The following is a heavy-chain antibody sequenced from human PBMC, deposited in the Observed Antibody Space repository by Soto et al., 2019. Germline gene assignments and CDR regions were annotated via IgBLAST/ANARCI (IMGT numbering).Heavy chain of an antibody. J-gene: IGHJ6*02. D-gene: IGHD2-2*01. CDR1: GYTFASYG. CDR3: ARDCSTTSCYRYGMDV. Sequence: QVQLVQSGAEVKKPGASLKVSCKASGYTFASYGIIWVRQAPGQGLEWMGWISAYNGNTNYAQKVQGRVTLTTDTSTSTAYMELMSLRSDDTAIYYCARDCSTTSCYRYGMDVWGQGTTVTVSS. CDR2: ISAYNGNT. V-gene: IGHV1-18*01.